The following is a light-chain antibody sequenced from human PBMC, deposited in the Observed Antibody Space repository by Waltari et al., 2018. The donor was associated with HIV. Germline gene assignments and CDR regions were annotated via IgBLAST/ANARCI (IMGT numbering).Light chain of an antibody. J-gene: IGKJ4*01. CDR3: QQYGSSPLT. CDR1: QSVTSSF. Sequence: EIVLTQSPGTLSLSPGERATLSCRASQSVTSSFLSWYQQKPGQAPRLLIYGASSRATGIPDRFSVGGSGTDFTLTISRLEPEDFAVYYCQQYGSSPLTFGGATKVDIK. CDR2: GAS. V-gene: IGKV3-20*01.